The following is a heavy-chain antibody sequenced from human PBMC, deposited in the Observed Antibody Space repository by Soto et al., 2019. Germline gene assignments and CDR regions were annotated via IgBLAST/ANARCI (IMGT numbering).Heavy chain of an antibody. V-gene: IGHV2-5*02. Sequence: QITLDESCPALVSPTPALTLTCNFSGCSLTASGENVAWIRQDHGTTLDWLSVLYCDNARRFNPSLSNRLSIPNDTSKQQVVLTVSDMNYDDSCTYYCAHRVSANLFGIWVGRGFDAWGPRVPVTVS. D-gene: IGHD3-10*01. CDR1: GCSLTASGEN. CDR2: LYCDNAR. J-gene: IGHJ5*02. CDR3: AHRVSANLFGIWVGRGFDA.